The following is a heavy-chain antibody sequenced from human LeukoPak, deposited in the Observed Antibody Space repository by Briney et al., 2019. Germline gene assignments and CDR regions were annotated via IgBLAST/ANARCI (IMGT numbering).Heavy chain of an antibody. CDR2: MNPNSGNT. Sequence: GASVKVSCKASGYTFTSYDINWVRKATGQGLEWMGWMNPNSGNTGYAQKFQGRVTMTRNTSISTAYMELSSLRSEDTAVYYCATRAQNYGAFDYWGQGTLVTVSS. CDR3: ATRAQNYGAFDY. V-gene: IGHV1-8*01. CDR1: GYTFTSYD. D-gene: IGHD1-7*01. J-gene: IGHJ4*02.